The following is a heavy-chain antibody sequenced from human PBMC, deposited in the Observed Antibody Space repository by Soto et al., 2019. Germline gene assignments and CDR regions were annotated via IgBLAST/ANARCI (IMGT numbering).Heavy chain of an antibody. V-gene: IGHV3-21*05. Sequence: PGGSLRLSCEGSGFNVRSHGMHWVRQAPGKGLEWISYISTSSNVVYYANSVTGRFTISRDNAKNSLYLQMNSLRAEDTAVYYCARAITPNWFDPWGQGILVTVSS. CDR2: ISTSSNVV. CDR1: GFNVRSHG. CDR3: ARAITPNWFDP. J-gene: IGHJ5*02. D-gene: IGHD1-20*01.